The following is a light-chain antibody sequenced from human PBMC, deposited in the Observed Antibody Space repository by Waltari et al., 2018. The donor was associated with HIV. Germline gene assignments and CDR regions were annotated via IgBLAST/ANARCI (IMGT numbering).Light chain of an antibody. Sequence: DIQLTQSPSFLSASIGDRVTITCRAGQVISSYLAWYQQKPGKAPKLLICATSTLQSGVPSRFSGSGSGTEFTLTISSLQPEDFATYYCQQVNSYPLSFGGGTKVEIK. CDR2: ATS. V-gene: IGKV1-9*01. CDR3: QQVNSYPLS. J-gene: IGKJ4*01. CDR1: QVISSY.